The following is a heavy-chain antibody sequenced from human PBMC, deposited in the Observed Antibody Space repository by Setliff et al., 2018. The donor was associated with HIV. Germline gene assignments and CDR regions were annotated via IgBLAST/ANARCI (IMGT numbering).Heavy chain of an antibody. CDR2: INQDGSEQ. D-gene: IGHD5-18*01. CDR3: ASSGYNYGGYYMDV. V-gene: IGHV3-7*03. Sequence: GGSLRLSCTASGFTFSSYWMTWVRQAPGKGLEWVANINQDGSEQNFVDSVTGRFTISRDNAKNSLYLQMNSLRAEDTAVYYCASSGYNYGGYYMDVWGKGTTVTVSS. CDR1: GFTFSSYW. J-gene: IGHJ6*03.